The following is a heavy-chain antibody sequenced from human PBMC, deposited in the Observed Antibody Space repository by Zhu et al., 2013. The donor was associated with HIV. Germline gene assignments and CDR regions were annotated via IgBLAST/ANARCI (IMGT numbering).Heavy chain of an antibody. CDR3: ARVLVGDPYFDS. CDR2: VFHDGTT. Sequence: QVQLQESGPGLVKPSETLSLTCTVSGYSIGSGYYWGWIRQPPGKGLEWVGSVFHDGTTYYNAPLKSRVTISVDTSKNQFSLKLNSVTDADTAVYYCARVLVGDPYFDSWGQGTLVTVSS. CDR1: GYSIGSGYY. J-gene: IGHJ4*02. V-gene: IGHV4-38-2*02. D-gene: IGHD2-8*02.